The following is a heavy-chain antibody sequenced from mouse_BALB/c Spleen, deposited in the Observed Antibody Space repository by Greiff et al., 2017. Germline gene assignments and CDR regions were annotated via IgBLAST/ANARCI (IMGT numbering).Heavy chain of an antibody. CDR2: ISSGSSTI. V-gene: IGHV5-17*02. CDR1: GFTFSSFG. D-gene: IGHD2-1*01. J-gene: IGHJ2*01. Sequence: DVKLVESGGGLVQPGGSRKLSCAASGFTFSSFGMHWVRQAPEKGLEWVAYISSGSSTIYYADTVKGRFTISSDNPKNTLFLQMTSLRSEDTAMYYCARGYGKGDYFDYWGQGTTLTVSS. CDR3: ARGYGKGDYFDY.